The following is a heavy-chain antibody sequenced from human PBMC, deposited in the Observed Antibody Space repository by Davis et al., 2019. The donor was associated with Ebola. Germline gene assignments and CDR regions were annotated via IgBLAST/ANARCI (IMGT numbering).Heavy chain of an antibody. CDR1: GYTFTGYY. CDR3: ARDLYDSSGYYYARSYYFDY. Sequence: ASVKVSCKASGYTFTGYYMRWVRQAPGQGLEWMGWINPNSGGTNYAQKFQGRVTMTRDTSISTAYMELSRLRSDDTAVYYCARDLYDSSGYYYARSYYFDYWGQGTLVTVSS. V-gene: IGHV1-2*02. D-gene: IGHD3-22*01. J-gene: IGHJ4*02. CDR2: INPNSGGT.